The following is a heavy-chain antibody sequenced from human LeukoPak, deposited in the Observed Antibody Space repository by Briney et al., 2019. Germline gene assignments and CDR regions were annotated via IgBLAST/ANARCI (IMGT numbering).Heavy chain of an antibody. CDR1: GYTFTSYG. CDR2: ISAYNGNT. Sequence: GASVKVSCKASGYTFTSYGISWVRQAPGQGLEWMGWISAYNGNTNYAQKLQGRVTMTTDTSTSTAYMELRSLRSDDTAVYYCARGPLRFKCGGDCYTVPFDCWGQGTLVTVSS. J-gene: IGHJ4*02. D-gene: IGHD2-21*02. CDR3: ARGPLRFKCGGDCYTVPFDC. V-gene: IGHV1-18*01.